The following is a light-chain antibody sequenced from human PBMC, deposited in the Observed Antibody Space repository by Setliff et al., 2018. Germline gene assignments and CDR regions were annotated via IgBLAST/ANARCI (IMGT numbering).Light chain of an antibody. J-gene: IGLJ1*01. V-gene: IGLV2-23*02. CDR2: EVS. CDR3: CSYAGSSTYV. Sequence: QSALTQPASVSGSPGQSITISCTGTSSDVGSYNLVSWYQQHPGKAPKLMIYEVSXXXSGVXXXXXXXXXXXXAXXTXXGXQAEDEADYYCCSYAGSSTYVFGTGTKGTVL. CDR1: SSDVGSYNL.